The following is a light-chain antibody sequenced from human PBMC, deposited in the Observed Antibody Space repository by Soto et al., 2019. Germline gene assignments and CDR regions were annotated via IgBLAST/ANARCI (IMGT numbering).Light chain of an antibody. CDR1: QTISNY. J-gene: IGKJ5*01. Sequence: DIQMTQGTSSLSASVGDRVTITCRASQTISNYLNWYQQQPGKAPKLLIYAASSLQSGVPSRFSGSGSGTDFTLTISSLQPEDFATYYCQQCYSSPLTFGGGTRLEIK. CDR2: AAS. CDR3: QQCYSSPLT. V-gene: IGKV1-39*01.